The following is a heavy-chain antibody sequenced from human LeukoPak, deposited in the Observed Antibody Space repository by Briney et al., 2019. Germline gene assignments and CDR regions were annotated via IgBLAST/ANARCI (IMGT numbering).Heavy chain of an antibody. V-gene: IGHV3-74*01. CDR2: INTDGSST. J-gene: IGHJ4*02. CDR1: GFIFSNYW. D-gene: IGHD2-2*01. CDR3: ARVGYCSSTSCYAVYY. Sequence: GGSLRLSCAASGFIFSNYWMHWVRQAPGKGLVWVSHINTDGSSTTYADSVKGRFTISRDNAKNTLYLQMNSLRAEDTAVYYCARVGYCSSTSCYAVYYWGQGTLVTVSS.